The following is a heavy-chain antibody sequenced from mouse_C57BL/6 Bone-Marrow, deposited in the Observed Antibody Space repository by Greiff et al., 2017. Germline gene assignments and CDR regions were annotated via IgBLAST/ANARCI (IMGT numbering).Heavy chain of an antibody. CDR2: IGPGSGST. Sequence: QVQLQQSGAELVKPGASVKISCKASGYTFTDYYINWVKQRPGQGLEWIGKIGPGSGSTYSNEKFKGKATLTADKSSSTAYMQLSSLTSEDSAVYFCARRIVTTRWYYYAMDYWGQGTSVTVAA. D-gene: IGHD2-5*01. CDR1: GYTFTDYY. J-gene: IGHJ4*01. CDR3: ARRIVTTRWYYYAMDY. V-gene: IGHV1-77*01.